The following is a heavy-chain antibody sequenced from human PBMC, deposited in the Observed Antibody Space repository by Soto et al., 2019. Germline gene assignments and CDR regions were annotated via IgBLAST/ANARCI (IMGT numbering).Heavy chain of an antibody. J-gene: IGHJ4*02. V-gene: IGHV4-34*01. CDR1: GGSLSGYY. Sequence: QVQLQQWGAGLLKPSETLSLNCAVTGGSLSGYYWSWIRQPPGKGLEWIGEVKDGGHTNYSPSLRGRVTISSDPSNTPLPLRLSSVTAADTGVYYCARGQEGVVATHWDQGSLVTVSS. CDR3: ARGQEGVVATH. D-gene: IGHD5-12*01. CDR2: VKDGGHT.